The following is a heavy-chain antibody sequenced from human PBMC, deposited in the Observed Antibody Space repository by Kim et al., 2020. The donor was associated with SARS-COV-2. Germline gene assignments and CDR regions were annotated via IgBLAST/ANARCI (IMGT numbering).Heavy chain of an antibody. J-gene: IGHJ3*02. CDR1: GGSISSYY. V-gene: IGHV4-59*01. CDR2: IYYSGST. Sequence: SETLSLTCTVSGGSISSYYWSWVRQPPGKGLEWIGYIYYSGSTNYNPSLKSRVTMSVDTSKNEFSLRLTPVTAADTAVYYCERDNDIWGVHDAFEIGGQGTAVTVS. CDR3: ERDNDIWGVHDAFEI. D-gene: IGHD3-9*01.